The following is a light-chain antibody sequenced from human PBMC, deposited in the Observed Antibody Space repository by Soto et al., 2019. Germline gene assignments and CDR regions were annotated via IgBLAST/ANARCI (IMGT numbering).Light chain of an antibody. Sequence: IILTQSPGTLSLSPGERATLSCRASQSLKRTFLAWYQHKPGQSPRLLISGVSSRAAGVPDRFSGSGSGTGFTLTISILEPQDSAVYFCQQYDHSPRTFGQGTKVDIK. V-gene: IGKV3-20*01. CDR3: QQYDHSPRT. J-gene: IGKJ1*01. CDR2: GVS. CDR1: QSLKRTF.